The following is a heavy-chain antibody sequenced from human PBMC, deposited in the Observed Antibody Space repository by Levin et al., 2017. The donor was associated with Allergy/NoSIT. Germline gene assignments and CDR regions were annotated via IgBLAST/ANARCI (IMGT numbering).Heavy chain of an antibody. CDR1: GDSISNYY. Sequence: PGGSLRLSCTVSGDSISNYYWSWIRQPAGKGLEWIGRIYTSGYTDYNPSLQSRVTMSVDTPKNKFSLQLTSVTAADTAVYYCAREHKDYDGDGYYYGCWGRGTLVTVSS. CDR2: IYTSGYT. J-gene: IGHJ4*02. V-gene: IGHV4-4*07. D-gene: IGHD3-22*01. CDR3: AREHKDYDGDGYYYGC.